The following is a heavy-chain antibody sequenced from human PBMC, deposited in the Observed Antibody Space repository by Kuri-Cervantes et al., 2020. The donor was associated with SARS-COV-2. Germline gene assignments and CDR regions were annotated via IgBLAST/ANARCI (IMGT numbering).Heavy chain of an antibody. CDR2: ISGSGGST. V-gene: IGHV3-23*01. J-gene: IGHJ4*02. CDR3: ANPITMVRGVIMGLGY. D-gene: IGHD3-10*01. CDR1: GFTFSSYA. Sequence: GGSLRLSCAASGFTFSSYAMSWVRQAPGKGLEWVSAISGSGGSTYYADSVKGRFTISRDNSKNTLYLQMNSLRAEDTAVYYCANPITMVRGVIMGLGYWGQGTLVTVSS.